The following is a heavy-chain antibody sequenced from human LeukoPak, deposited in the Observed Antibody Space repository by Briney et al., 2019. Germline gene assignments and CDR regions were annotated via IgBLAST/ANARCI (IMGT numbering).Heavy chain of an antibody. CDR2: INPNSGGT. CDR3: AGSWSNDAFDI. V-gene: IGHV1-2*02. D-gene: IGHD1-26*01. CDR1: GYTFTGYF. Sequence: GASVKVSCKASGYTFTGYFMHWVRQAPGQGLEWMGWINPNSGGTNYAQKFQGTVTMTRDTSISTAYMERSRLRSDDTAVYYCAGSWSNDAFDIWGQGTMVTVSS. J-gene: IGHJ3*02.